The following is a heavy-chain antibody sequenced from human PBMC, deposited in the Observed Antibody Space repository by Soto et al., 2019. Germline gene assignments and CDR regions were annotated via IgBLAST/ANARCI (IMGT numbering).Heavy chain of an antibody. CDR3: ASDGSSLWFGVRGAFDY. CDR1: GFTFSSYA. V-gene: IGHV3-30-3*01. Sequence: GSLRLSCAASGFTFSSYAMHWVRQAPGKGLEWVAVISYAGSNKCYAVSVKGRFTISSHNSKNTPDLQMTSLRAEDTAVYYCASDGSSLWFGVRGAFDYWGQGTLVTVSS. CDR2: ISYAGSNK. D-gene: IGHD3-10*01. J-gene: IGHJ4*02.